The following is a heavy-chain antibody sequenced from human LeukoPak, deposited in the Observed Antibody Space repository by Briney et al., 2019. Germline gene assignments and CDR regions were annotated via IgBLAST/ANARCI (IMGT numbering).Heavy chain of an antibody. CDR1: GFTFSSYA. D-gene: IGHD5-12*01. CDR2: ISGSGGST. J-gene: IGHJ4*01. V-gene: IGHV3-23*01. CDR3: ARVGYSGYDAPHKYFDY. Sequence: GGSLRLSCAASGFTFSSYAMSWVRQAPGKGLEWVSAISGSGGSTYYADSVEGRFTISRDNSKNTLYLQMNSLRAEDTAVYYCARVGYSGYDAPHKYFDYWGQGTLVTVSS.